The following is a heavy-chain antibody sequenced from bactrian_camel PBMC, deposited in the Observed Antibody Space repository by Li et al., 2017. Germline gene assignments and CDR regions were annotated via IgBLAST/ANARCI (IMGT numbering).Heavy chain of an antibody. CDR3: ATRDSWNAFGY. V-gene: IGHV3S36*01. CDR1: GRYTIQNYC. J-gene: IGHJ6*01. Sequence: VQLVESGGDSVQVGGSLRLSCAASGRYTIQNYCMAWFRQAPGNGLELVSFINGGSGTTRYADSVTGRFTISRDNAKNTVYLQMNSLKSEDTALYYCATRDSWNAFGYWGQGTQVTVS. D-gene: IGHD6*01. CDR2: INGGSGTT.